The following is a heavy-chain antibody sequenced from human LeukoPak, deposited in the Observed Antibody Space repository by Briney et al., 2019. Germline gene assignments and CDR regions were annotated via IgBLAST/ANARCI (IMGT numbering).Heavy chain of an antibody. V-gene: IGHV3-23*01. D-gene: IGHD3-3*01. Sequence: GGSLRLSCEASGFTFNTCAMSWVRQAPGKGVEWVSAISDSASRTYAAASVQGRFTISRDNSKKTLYLQMDSLRVDDTALYYCAKGVFGVNRAFDYWGQGTLVTVSS. J-gene: IGHJ4*02. CDR2: ISDSASRT. CDR3: AKGVFGVNRAFDY. CDR1: GFTFNTCA.